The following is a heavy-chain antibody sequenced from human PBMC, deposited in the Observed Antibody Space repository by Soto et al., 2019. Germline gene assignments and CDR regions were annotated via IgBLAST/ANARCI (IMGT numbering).Heavy chain of an antibody. Sequence: SSETLSLTCTVSGGSISSGGYYWSWIRQHPGKGLEWIGYIYYSGSTYYNPSLKSRVTISVDTSKNQFSLKLSSVTAADTAVYYCARVRGGVVVVPAAHSEYYYYGVDVWGQGTTVTVSS. J-gene: IGHJ6*02. CDR1: GGSISSGGYY. D-gene: IGHD2-2*01. CDR3: ARVRGGVVVVPAAHSEYYYYGVDV. V-gene: IGHV4-31*03. CDR2: IYYSGST.